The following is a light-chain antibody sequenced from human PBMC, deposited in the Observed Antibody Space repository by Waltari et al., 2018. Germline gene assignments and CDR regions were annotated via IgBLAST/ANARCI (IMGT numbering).Light chain of an antibody. Sequence: QSALTQPPSASGSPGQSVTISCSGTNSDIGTYNYVSWFQQHPGRAPKPLIYEVNKRPSGFPDRFSGSKSDNRASLTVSGLQADDEAVYHCSSYAGSNTLVFGGGTRLTVL. J-gene: IGLJ2*01. CDR1: NSDIGTYNY. CDR3: SSYAGSNTLV. V-gene: IGLV2-8*01. CDR2: EVN.